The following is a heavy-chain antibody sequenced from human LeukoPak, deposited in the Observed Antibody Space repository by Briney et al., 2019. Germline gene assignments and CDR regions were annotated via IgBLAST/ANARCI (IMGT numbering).Heavy chain of an antibody. CDR3: AREGSSSFGTFDY. D-gene: IGHD6-13*01. CDR1: EFTVSSNY. V-gene: IGHV3-53*01. J-gene: IGHJ4*02. Sequence: GGSLRLSCAASEFTVSSNYMSWVRQAPGKGLEWVSVIYSGGSTYYADSVKGRFTISRDNSKNTLYLQMNSLRAEDTAVYYCAREGSSSFGTFDYWGQGTLVTVSS. CDR2: IYSGGST.